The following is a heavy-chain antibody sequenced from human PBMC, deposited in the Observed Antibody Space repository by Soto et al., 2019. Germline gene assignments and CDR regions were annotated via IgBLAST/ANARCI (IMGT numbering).Heavy chain of an antibody. J-gene: IGHJ4*02. Sequence: PGGSLRLSCAASGFTFSSYGMPWVRQAPGKGLEWVAVIWYDGSNKYYADSVKGRFTISRDNSKNTLYLQMTSLRAEDTAVYYWARGSGGQQHHSPSDYWGQGTLVTVSS. V-gene: IGHV3-33*01. CDR1: GFTFSSYG. CDR3: ARGSGGQQHHSPSDY. CDR2: IWYDGSNK. D-gene: IGHD6-13*01.